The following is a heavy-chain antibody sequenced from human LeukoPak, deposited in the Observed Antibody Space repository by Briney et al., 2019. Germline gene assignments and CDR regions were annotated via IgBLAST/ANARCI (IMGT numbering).Heavy chain of an antibody. D-gene: IGHD4/OR15-4a*01. CDR2: IYHSGST. V-gene: IGHV4-38-2*01. J-gene: IGHJ5*02. CDR1: GYSISSGYY. CDR3: ARGVPFDP. Sequence: SETLSLTCAVSGYSISSGYYWGWIRQPPGKGLEWIGSIYHSGSTYYNPSLKSRVTISVDASKNQFSLNLTSLTAADTAVYYCARGVPFDPWGQGTQVTVSS.